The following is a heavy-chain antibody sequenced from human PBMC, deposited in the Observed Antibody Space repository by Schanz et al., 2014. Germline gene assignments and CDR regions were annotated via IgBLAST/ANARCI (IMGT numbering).Heavy chain of an antibody. CDR1: GYTFTSYA. CDR3: TKGRTFGS. D-gene: IGHD3-16*01. CDR2: MNSKTGNT. J-gene: IGHJ4*02. V-gene: IGHV1-8*01. Sequence: KNPPASVTVSCKASGYTFTSYAINWVRQATVQGLEWMGWMNSKTGNTGYAQRFQGRVTMTRNTSITTAYLELSSLRSGDTAVDYCTKGRTFGSGAQGAVVTVSA.